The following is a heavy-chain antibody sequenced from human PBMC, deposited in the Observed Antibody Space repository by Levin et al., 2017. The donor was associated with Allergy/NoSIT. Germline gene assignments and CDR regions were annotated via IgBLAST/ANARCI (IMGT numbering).Heavy chain of an antibody. CDR1: GGSISSYY. CDR2: IYYSGST. D-gene: IGHD5-18*01. V-gene: IGHV4-59*01. CDR3: ARDLRLGGYSYGPYYYMDV. J-gene: IGHJ6*03. Sequence: SETLSLTCTVSGGSISSYYWSWIRQPPGKGLEWIGYIYYSGSTNYNPSLKSRVTISVDTSKNQFSLKLSSVTAADTAVYYCARDLRLGGYSYGPYYYMDVWGKGTTVTVSS.